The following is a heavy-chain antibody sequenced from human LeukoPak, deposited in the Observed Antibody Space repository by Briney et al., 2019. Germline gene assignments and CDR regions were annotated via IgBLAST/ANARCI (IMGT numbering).Heavy chain of an antibody. D-gene: IGHD5-24*01. J-gene: IGHJ4*02. Sequence: SETLSLTCTVSVYSISSGYYWGWIRQPPGKGLEWIGSIHHSGITYYNPSLKSRVTISVDTSKNQFSLKLSSVTAADTAVYYCAREVGDSYNYVDYWGQGTLVTVSS. V-gene: IGHV4-38-2*02. CDR1: VYSISSGYY. CDR2: IHHSGIT. CDR3: AREVGDSYNYVDY.